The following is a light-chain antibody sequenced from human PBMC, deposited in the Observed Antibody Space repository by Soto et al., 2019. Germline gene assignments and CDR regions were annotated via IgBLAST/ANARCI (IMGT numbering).Light chain of an antibody. J-gene: IGKJ4*01. Sequence: EIVLTQSPGTLSLSPGERATLSCRASQSVSSSYLAWYQQKPGQAPRLLIYGASSRATGIPDRFSGSGSGTDFTLTISRLEPEDFAVYYWQQYDSSPLAFGGGTKVDIK. CDR3: QQYDSSPLA. CDR1: QSVSSSY. CDR2: GAS. V-gene: IGKV3-20*01.